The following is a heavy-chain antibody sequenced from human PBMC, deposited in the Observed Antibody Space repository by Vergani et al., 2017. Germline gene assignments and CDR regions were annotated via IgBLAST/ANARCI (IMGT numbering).Heavy chain of an antibody. J-gene: IGHJ5*02. CDR1: GYTFTGYY. D-gene: IGHD1-7*01. Sequence: QVQLVQSGAEVKKPGASVKVSCKASGYTFTGYYMHWVRQAPGQGLEWMGWINPNSGGTNYAQKFQGRVTMTRDTSISTAYMELSRLRSDDTAVYYCAKDPSGITGTTWWFDPWGQGTLVTVSS. V-gene: IGHV1-2*02. CDR2: INPNSGGT. CDR3: AKDPSGITGTTWWFDP.